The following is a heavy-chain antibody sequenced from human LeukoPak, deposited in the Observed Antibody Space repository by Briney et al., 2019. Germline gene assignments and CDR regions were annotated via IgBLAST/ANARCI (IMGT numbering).Heavy chain of an antibody. V-gene: IGHV4-34*01. J-gene: IGHJ4*02. Sequence: PSETLSLTCAVYGGSFSGYYWSWIRQPPGKGLEWIGEINHSGSTNYNPSLKSRVTISVDTSKNQFSLKLSSVTAADTAVYYCARYYGTLFDYWGQGTLATVSS. CDR2: INHSGST. CDR1: GGSFSGYY. D-gene: IGHD4-17*01. CDR3: ARYYGTLFDY.